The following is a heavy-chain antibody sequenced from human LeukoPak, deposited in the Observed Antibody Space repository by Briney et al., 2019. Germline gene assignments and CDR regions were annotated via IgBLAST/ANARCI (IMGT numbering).Heavy chain of an antibody. CDR1: GFTFSSYA. V-gene: IGHV3-23*01. J-gene: IGHJ4*02. D-gene: IGHD2-15*01. Sequence: GGSLRLSCAASGFTFSSYAMSWVRQAPGKGLEWVSAISGSGGSTYYADSVKGRFTISRDSSKSTLFLQMNRLRPEDAAVYYCAKAPVTTCRGAFCYPFDYWGLGTLVAVSS. CDR2: ISGSGGST. CDR3: AKAPVTTCRGAFCYPFDY.